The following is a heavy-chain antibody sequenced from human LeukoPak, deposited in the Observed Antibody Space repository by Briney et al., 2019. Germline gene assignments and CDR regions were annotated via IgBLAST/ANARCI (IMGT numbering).Heavy chain of an antibody. CDR1: GVSISSNY. CDR2: VYSSGRT. Sequence: SETLSLTCSVSGVSISSNYWSWIRQPPGKGLEWIGYVYSSGRTSYNPSLKSRVTISVDTSKNQFSLQLRSVTAADTAVYYCARCPCYGAGYYHYYHLDVWGQGTTVTVSS. D-gene: IGHD3-10*01. CDR3: ARCPCYGAGYYHYYHLDV. J-gene: IGHJ6*02. V-gene: IGHV4-59*01.